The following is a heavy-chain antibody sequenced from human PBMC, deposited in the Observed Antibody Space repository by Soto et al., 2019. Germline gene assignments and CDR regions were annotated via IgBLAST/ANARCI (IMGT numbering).Heavy chain of an antibody. CDR3: ATEYYDILTGPPYYYYGMDV. J-gene: IGHJ6*02. D-gene: IGHD3-9*01. CDR2: FDPEDGET. CDR1: GYTLTELS. Sequence: ASVKVSCKVSGYTLTELSMHWVRQAPGKGLEWMGGFDPEDGETIYAQKFQGRVTMTEDTSTDTAYMELSSLRSEDTAVYYCATEYYDILTGPPYYYYGMDVWGQGTTVTVSS. V-gene: IGHV1-24*01.